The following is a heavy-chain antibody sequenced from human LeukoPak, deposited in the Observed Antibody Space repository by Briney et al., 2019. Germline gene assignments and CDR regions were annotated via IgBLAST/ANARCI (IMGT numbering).Heavy chain of an antibody. CDR1: GGSISSGGYS. CDR3: ARSKRFDP. Sequence: SETLSLTCAVSGGSISSGGYSWSWIRQPPGKGLEWIGYIYHSGSTNFNPSLKSRVTMSIDTSKNQFSLKVTSVTAADTAVYYCARSKRFDPWGQGTLVTVSS. J-gene: IGHJ5*02. CDR2: IYHSGST. V-gene: IGHV4-30-2*01.